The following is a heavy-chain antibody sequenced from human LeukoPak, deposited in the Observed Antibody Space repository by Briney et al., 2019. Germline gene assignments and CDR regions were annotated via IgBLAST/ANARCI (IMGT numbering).Heavy chain of an antibody. D-gene: IGHD2-2*01. CDR2: IKQDGSEK. V-gene: IGHV3-7*01. CDR3: ARDLALYCSSTSCPPPFGY. J-gene: IGHJ4*02. CDR1: GFTFSSYW. Sequence: PGGSLRLSCAASGFTFSSYWMGWVRQAPGKGLEWVANIKQDGSEKYYVDSVKGRFTISRDNAKNSLYLQMNSLRAEDTAVYYCARDLALYCSSTSCPPPFGYWGQGTLVTVSS.